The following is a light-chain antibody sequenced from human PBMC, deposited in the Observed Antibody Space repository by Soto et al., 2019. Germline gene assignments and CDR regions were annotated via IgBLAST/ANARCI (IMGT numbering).Light chain of an antibody. V-gene: IGKV1-5*01. CDR3: QQYSSYRT. J-gene: IGKJ1*01. Sequence: DIQMTQSPSTLSASVGDRVPITCRASQSISRSLAWYQQKSGKAPKLLIYDASSLHSGVPSRFTGSGSGTEFTLTISSLQPDDFAIYYCQQYSSYRTFGQGTKVDIK. CDR2: DAS. CDR1: QSISRS.